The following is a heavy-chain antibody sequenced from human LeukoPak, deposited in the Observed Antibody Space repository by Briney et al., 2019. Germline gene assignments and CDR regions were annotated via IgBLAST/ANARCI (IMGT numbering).Heavy chain of an antibody. CDR2: IDHTGST. D-gene: IGHD6-13*01. CDR3: ARGRVSSSSWSSTYYYYFYMDV. CDR1: GFTFSSYA. J-gene: IGHJ6*03. V-gene: IGHV4-59*01. Sequence: GSLRLSCAASGFTFSSYAMSWIRQPPGKGLEWIGYIDHTGSTNYNPSLNSRVTISRDTSKNHFSLELSSVTAADTAVYFCARGRVSSSSWSSTYYYYFYMDVWGKGTTVTVSS.